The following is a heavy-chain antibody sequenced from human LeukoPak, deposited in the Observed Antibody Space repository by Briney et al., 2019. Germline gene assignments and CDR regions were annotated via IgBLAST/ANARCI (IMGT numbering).Heavy chain of an antibody. CDR1: GDSVSSSPYY. Sequence: SETLSLTCTVSGDSVSSSPYYWGWIRQPPGRGLEWIGNTYSTSTLYNASLRSRLAITEDASKNQFSLRLSSATAAETAIYYCVRYKFQNYFDPWGQGTLVTVSS. V-gene: IGHV4-61*01. CDR2: TYSTST. D-gene: IGHD5-24*01. CDR3: VRYKFQNYFDP. J-gene: IGHJ5*02.